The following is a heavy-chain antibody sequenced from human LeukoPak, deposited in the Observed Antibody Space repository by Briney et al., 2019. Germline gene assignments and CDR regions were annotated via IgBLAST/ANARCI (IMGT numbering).Heavy chain of an antibody. CDR1: GFTFSGYA. D-gene: IGHD5-12*01. CDR3: AKTEDIVATYYFDY. Sequence: GGSLRLSCAASGFTFSGYAMNWVRQAPGKGLEWVSAISGSGGSTYYADSVKGRFTISRDNSKNTLYLQMNSLRAEDTAVYYCAKTEDIVATYYFDYWGQGTLVTVSS. V-gene: IGHV3-23*01. CDR2: ISGSGGST. J-gene: IGHJ4*02.